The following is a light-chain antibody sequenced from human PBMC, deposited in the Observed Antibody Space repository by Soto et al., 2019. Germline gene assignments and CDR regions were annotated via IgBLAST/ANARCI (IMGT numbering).Light chain of an antibody. CDR3: FSYTSSGTYV. Sequence: QSVLTQPASVSGSPGQSITISCTGTSSDVGNYKYVSWYQQHPGKAPKPMIYEVSNRPSGVSNRLSGSKSGNTASLTISGLQAEDETDYYFFSYTSSGTYVFGTGTKVTVL. CDR1: SSDVGNYKY. CDR2: EVS. J-gene: IGLJ1*01. V-gene: IGLV2-14*01.